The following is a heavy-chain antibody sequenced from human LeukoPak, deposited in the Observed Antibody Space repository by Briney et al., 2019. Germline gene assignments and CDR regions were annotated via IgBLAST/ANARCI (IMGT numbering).Heavy chain of an antibody. CDR3: ARAGGNSLYYYYGMDV. CDR2: IYTSGST. J-gene: IGHJ6*02. V-gene: IGHV4-4*07. CDR1: GGSISSYY. Sequence: PSETLSLTCTVSGGSISSYYWRWIRQPAGKGLEWIGRIYTSGSTNYNPSLKSGVTMSVDTSKNQFSLKLSSVTAADTAVYYCARAGGNSLYYYYGMDVWGQGTTVTVSS. D-gene: IGHD4-23*01.